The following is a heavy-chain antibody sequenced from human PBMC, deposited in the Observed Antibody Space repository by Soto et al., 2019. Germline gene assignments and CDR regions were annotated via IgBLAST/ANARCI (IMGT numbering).Heavy chain of an antibody. CDR3: ARFNCSGTNYYFEV. CDR1: GYIFTSYG. V-gene: IGHV1-18*01. CDR2: ISVDSGNT. D-gene: IGHD3-10*02. Sequence: QVQLVQSGAELKKPGASAKVSCKASGYIFTSYGISWVRQAPGQGLEWMAWISVDSGNTNYAQNFQSRITMTTDTSATTAHMELRSLRSDDTAVYYCARFNCSGTNYYFEVWGKGTTVSVSS. J-gene: IGHJ6*03.